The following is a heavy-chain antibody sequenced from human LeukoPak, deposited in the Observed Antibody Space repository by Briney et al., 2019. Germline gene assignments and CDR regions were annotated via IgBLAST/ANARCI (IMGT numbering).Heavy chain of an antibody. CDR3: AKDLRYNWNEGVY. Sequence: PSETLSLTCAVSGGSISNYYWNWIWQPPGKGLEWIGYIYYSGTTNYNPSLKSRVSMSVDTSKNQFSLKLSSVTAAGTAVYYCAKDLRYNWNEGVYWGQGTLVTVSS. J-gene: IGHJ4*02. D-gene: IGHD1-20*01. CDR2: IYYSGTT. CDR1: GGSISNYY. V-gene: IGHV4-59*01.